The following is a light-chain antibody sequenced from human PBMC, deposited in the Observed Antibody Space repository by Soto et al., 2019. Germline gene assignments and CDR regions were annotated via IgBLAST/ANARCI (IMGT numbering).Light chain of an antibody. CDR2: GAS. CDR1: QSVSST. CDR3: QQYNDWPPCT. Sequence: EIVMTQSPATLSVSPGERSTLSCRASQSVSSTVGWYQQKPGQAPRLLIYGASTRAFAIPARFSGSGSGTEFTLTISSLQSEDFAVYYCQQYNDWPPCTFGQGTKVDIK. J-gene: IGKJ2*02. V-gene: IGKV3-15*01.